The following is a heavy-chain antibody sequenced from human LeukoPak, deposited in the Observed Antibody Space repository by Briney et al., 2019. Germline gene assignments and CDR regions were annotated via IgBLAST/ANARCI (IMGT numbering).Heavy chain of an antibody. D-gene: IGHD2-8*02. V-gene: IGHV3-74*03. Sequence: PGGSLRLSCATSGFTFSFYWMHWVRQAPGKGLVWVSRISNDGRSTTYAGSVKGRFTISRDSAKNTLYLQMNSLSAEDTAVYYCARDNEFCTGGICRLDYWGQGAPVTVSS. CDR1: GFTFSFYW. CDR3: ARDNEFCTGGICRLDY. J-gene: IGHJ4*02. CDR2: ISNDGRST.